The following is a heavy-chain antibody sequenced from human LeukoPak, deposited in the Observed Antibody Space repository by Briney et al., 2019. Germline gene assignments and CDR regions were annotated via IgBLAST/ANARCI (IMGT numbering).Heavy chain of an antibody. Sequence: PRGSLRLSYAASGFTFSSYWMSWVRQAPGKGLEWVANIKQDVSEKYYVDSVKGRFTISRDSAKNSLYLQMNSLRAEDTAVYYCARGYYDFWSGIGDYYMDVWGKGTTVTVSS. CDR3: ARGYYDFWSGIGDYYMDV. J-gene: IGHJ6*03. V-gene: IGHV3-7*04. CDR1: GFTFSSYW. D-gene: IGHD3-3*01. CDR2: IKQDVSEK.